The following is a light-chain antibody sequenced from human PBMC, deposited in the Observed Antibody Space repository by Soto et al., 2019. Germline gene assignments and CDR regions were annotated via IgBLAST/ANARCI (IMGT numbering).Light chain of an antibody. Sequence: QLALTQSSSASASLGSSVNLTCTLSSWHNSYIIAWHQQHTGKAPRFLMTVEGSGSYHKGSGVPDRVSASSSGASRYLTISNLQSEDEATYYCDTWDTNTQVFGGGTKLTVL. CDR3: DTWDTNTQV. CDR2: VEGSGSY. J-gene: IGLJ2*01. V-gene: IGLV4-60*03. CDR1: SWHNSYI.